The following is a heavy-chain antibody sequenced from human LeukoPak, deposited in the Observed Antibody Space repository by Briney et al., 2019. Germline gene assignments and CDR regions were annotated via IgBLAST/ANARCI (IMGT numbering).Heavy chain of an antibody. D-gene: IGHD1-26*01. CDR2: INAGNGNT. CDR1: GYTFAKYA. V-gene: IGHV1-3*01. J-gene: IGHJ4*02. CDR3: ARARIISGSYPPDY. Sequence: VASVKVSCKASGYTFAKYAIHWVRQAPGQRLEWMGWINAGNGNTRYSQKFQGGVTITRDTSASTAYMELSSLRSEDTAVYYCARARIISGSYPPDYWGQGTLVTVSS.